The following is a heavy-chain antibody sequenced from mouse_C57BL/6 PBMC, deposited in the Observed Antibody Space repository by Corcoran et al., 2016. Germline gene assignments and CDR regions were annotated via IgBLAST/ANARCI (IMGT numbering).Heavy chain of an antibody. V-gene: IGHV14-2*01. Sequence: EVQLQQSGAGLVKPGASVKLSCTASGFYIKDYYMHWVKQRTEQGLEWIGRIDPEDGETKYAPKFQGKSTITADTSSNTAYLQLSSLTSEDTVVYYCAHYGYDDCYAMDYWGQGTSVTVYS. J-gene: IGHJ4*01. CDR2: IDPEDGET. D-gene: IGHD2-2*01. CDR1: GFYIKDYY. CDR3: AHYGYDDCYAMDY.